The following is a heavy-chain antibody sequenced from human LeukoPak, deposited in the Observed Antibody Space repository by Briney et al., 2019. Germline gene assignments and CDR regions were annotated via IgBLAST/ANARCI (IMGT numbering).Heavy chain of an antibody. Sequence: SETLSLTCTVSGGSISSYYLSWIRQPAGKGLEWIGYIYYSGSTNYNPSLKSPLTISVDTSKNPFSLKLSPVTAADTAVYYCARVSPPPDDFWSGYYAIDYWGQGTLVTVSS. V-gene: IGHV4-59*01. CDR3: ARVSPPPDDFWSGYYAIDY. CDR1: GGSISSYY. D-gene: IGHD3-3*01. J-gene: IGHJ4*02. CDR2: IYYSGST.